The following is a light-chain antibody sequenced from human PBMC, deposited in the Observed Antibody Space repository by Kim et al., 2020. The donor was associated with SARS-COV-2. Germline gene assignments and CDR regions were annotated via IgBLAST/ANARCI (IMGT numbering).Light chain of an antibody. J-gene: IGKJ1*01. CDR2: GAS. V-gene: IGKV3-20*01. CDR1: QSVSSDY. Sequence: EIVLTQSPGTLSLSPGERATLSCRASQSVSSDYLAWYQQKPGQAPRLLIYGASARATGIPDRFSGSGSGTDFTLTISRLKPEDFAVYYCQQYSNSPRTFGQGTKVDIK. CDR3: QQYSNSPRT.